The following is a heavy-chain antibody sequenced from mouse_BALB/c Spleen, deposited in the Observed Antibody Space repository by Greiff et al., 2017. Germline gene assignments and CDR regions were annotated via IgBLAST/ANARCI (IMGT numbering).Heavy chain of an antibody. J-gene: IGHJ2*01. CDR3: ARSHYDYDPYYFDY. CDR2: ISSGSSTI. CDR1: GFTFSSFG. Sequence: EVQLVESGGGLVQPGGSRKLSCAASGFTFSSFGMHWVRQAPEKGLEWVAYISSGSSTIYYADTVKGRFTISRDNPKNTLFLQMTSLRSEDTAMYYCARSHYDYDPYYFDYWGQGTTLTVSS. V-gene: IGHV5-17*02. D-gene: IGHD2-4*01.